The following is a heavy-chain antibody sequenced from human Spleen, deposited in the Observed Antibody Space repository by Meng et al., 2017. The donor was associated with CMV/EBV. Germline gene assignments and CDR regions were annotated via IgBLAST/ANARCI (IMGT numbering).Heavy chain of an antibody. CDR1: SFRGYY. CDR3: ARGVRSIAGRRFYHSPWFDP. J-gene: IGHJ5*02. D-gene: IGHD6-6*01. CDR2: INHSGST. Sequence: SFRGYYWNWIRQPPGKGLEWIGEINHSGSTNYNPSLKSRVTISVDTSKNQFSLKLSSVTAADTAVYYCARGVRSIAGRRFYHSPWFDPWGQGTLVTVSS. V-gene: IGHV4-34*01.